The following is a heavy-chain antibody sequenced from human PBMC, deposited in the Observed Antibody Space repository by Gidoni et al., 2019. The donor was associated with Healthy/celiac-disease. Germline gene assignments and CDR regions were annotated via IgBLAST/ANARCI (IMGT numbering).Heavy chain of an antibody. V-gene: IGHV3-23*01. CDR2: SSGSGGST. J-gene: IGHJ6*03. Sequence: EVQLLESGGGLVQPGGSLRLSCAASVFTFSSYARRWVRQAPGKGMEWVSASSGSGGSTYYADTVKGRFTISRDNSKNTLYLQMNSLRAEDTAVYYCAKPRIAARNYYMDVWGKGTTVTVSS. CDR3: AKPRIAARNYYMDV. CDR1: VFTFSSYA. D-gene: IGHD6-13*01.